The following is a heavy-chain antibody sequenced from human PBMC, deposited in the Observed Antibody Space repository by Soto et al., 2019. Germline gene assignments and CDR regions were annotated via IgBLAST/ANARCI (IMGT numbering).Heavy chain of an antibody. CDR2: INHSGST. CDR3: AREMVDYDILTGYLNWFDP. J-gene: IGHJ5*02. CDR1: GGSFSGYY. V-gene: IGHV4-34*01. Sequence: SETLSLTCAVYGGSFSGYYWSWTRQPPGKGLEWTGDINHSGSTNYNPSLKSRVTISVDTSKNQFSLKLSSVTAADTAVYYCAREMVDYDILTGYLNWFDPWGQGTLVTVSS. D-gene: IGHD3-9*01.